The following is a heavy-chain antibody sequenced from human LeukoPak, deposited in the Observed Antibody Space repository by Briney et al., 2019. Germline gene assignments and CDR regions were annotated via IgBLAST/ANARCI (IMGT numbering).Heavy chain of an antibody. CDR3: ARLESVAGTAYYFDY. CDR1: GFTFSSYG. J-gene: IGHJ4*02. CDR2: ISGSGGAT. D-gene: IGHD6-19*01. V-gene: IGHV3-23*01. Sequence: GGSLRLSCAASGFTFSSYGMTWVRRAPGKGLEWVSAISGSGGATYYADSVKGRFTISRDNSKNTLYLQMNSLRADDTALYYCARLESVAGTAYYFDYWGQGTLVTVSS.